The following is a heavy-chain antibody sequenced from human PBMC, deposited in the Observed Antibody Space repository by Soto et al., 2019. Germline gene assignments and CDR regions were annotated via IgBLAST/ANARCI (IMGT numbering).Heavy chain of an antibody. V-gene: IGHV4-30-4*01. Sequence: SETLSLTCTVSGASISSGDYFWSWIRQSPGKGLEWIGYIYDSGSSYYNPSLKSRVTMSVDTSRNQFSLKLRSVTAADTAVYYCAREKGYISGPKNFDYWGQGTLVTVSS. CDR2: IYDSGSS. D-gene: IGHD5-12*01. J-gene: IGHJ4*02. CDR3: AREKGYISGPKNFDY. CDR1: GASISSGDYF.